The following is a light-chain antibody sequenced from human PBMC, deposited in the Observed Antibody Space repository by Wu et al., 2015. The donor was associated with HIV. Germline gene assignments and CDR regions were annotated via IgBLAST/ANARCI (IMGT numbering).Light chain of an antibody. Sequence: EIVLTQSPGTLSLSPGERATLSCRASQSVSSSYSAWYQHKPGQAPRLLIYGASSRATGIPDRFSGSGSGTDFTLTISRLEPEDFAIYYCQQYGNSPYSFGQGTKVEIK. CDR2: GAS. CDR1: QSVSSSY. CDR3: QQYGNSPYS. V-gene: IGKV3-20*01. J-gene: IGKJ2*03.